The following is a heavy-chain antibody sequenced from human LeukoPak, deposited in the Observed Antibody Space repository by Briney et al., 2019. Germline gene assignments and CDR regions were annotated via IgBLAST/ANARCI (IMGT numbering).Heavy chain of an antibody. J-gene: IGHJ4*02. V-gene: IGHV4-30-2*01. CDR3: ARRGMVRGVIFGNFGY. CDR2: INHSGST. Sequence: PSETLSLTCAVSGVAISRGGYAWNWIRQPPGKGLEWIGEINHSGSTNYNPSLKSRVTISVDTSKNQFSLKLSSVTAADTAVYYCARRGMVRGVIFGNFGYWGQGTLVTVSS. D-gene: IGHD3-10*01. CDR1: GVAISRGGYA.